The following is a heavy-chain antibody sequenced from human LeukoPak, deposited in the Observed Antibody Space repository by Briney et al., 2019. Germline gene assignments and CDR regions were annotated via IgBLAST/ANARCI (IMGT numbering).Heavy chain of an antibody. CDR3: ATGGGYDY. CDR1: GFTFSTYA. V-gene: IGHV3-23*01. Sequence: GGSLRLSCEASGFTFSTYAMSWVRQAPGKGLEWVSGISGRGDRTYDAASVKGRFTISRDNAKNSLYLQMNSLRAEDTAVYYCATGGGYDYWGQGTLVTVSS. D-gene: IGHD1-14*01. CDR2: ISGRGDRT. J-gene: IGHJ4*02.